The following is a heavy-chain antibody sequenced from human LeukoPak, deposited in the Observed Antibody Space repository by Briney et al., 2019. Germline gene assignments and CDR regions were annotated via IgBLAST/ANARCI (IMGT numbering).Heavy chain of an antibody. D-gene: IGHD4-17*01. J-gene: IGHJ4*02. CDR1: GFTFSSYG. CDR3: AKDRVHDYGDYNFDY. Sequence: GGSLRLSCAASGFTFSSYGMHWVRQAPGKGLEWVAVTSYDGSNKDYADSVKGRFTTSRDNSKNTLYLQMNSLRAEDTAVYYCAKDRVHDYGDYNFDYWGQGTLVTVSS. CDR2: TSYDGSNK. V-gene: IGHV3-30*18.